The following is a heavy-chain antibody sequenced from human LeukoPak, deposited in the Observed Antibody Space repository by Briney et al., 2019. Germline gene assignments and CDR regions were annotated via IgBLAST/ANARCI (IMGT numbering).Heavy chain of an antibody. CDR3: ALAFSGYDRWFPEPPDQ. D-gene: IGHD5-12*01. V-gene: IGHV1-69*13. CDR2: IITNLAST. CDR1: GYTFTSYY. J-gene: IGHJ4*02. Sequence: VASVKVSCKASGYTFTSYYMHWVRQAPGQGLEWVGGIITNLASTNYAQKFQGRVTISADDSTSTAYMQLRSLTSEDTAFYYCALAFSGYDRWFPEPPDQWGQGTLVTVSS.